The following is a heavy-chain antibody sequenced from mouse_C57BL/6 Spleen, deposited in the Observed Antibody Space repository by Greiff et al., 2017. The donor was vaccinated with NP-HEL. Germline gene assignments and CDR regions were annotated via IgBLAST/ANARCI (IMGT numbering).Heavy chain of an antibody. CDR1: GYAFTNYL. CDR2: INPGSGGT. Sequence: QVQLQQSGAELVRPGTSVKVSCKASGYAFTNYLIEWVKQRPGQGLEWIGVINPGSGGTNYNEKFKGKATLTADKSSSTAYMQLSSLTSEDSAVYCCARPHYYGSSYPFAYWGQGTLVTVSA. D-gene: IGHD1-1*01. V-gene: IGHV1-54*01. CDR3: ARPHYYGSSYPFAY. J-gene: IGHJ3*01.